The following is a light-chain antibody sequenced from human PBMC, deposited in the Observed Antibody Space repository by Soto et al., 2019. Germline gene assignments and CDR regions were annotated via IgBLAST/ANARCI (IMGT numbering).Light chain of an antibody. CDR1: QGVSSGY. CDR2: RAS. CDR3: QQYGSLPLT. Sequence: EVVLTQSPGTLSLSPGERATLACRASQGVSSGYLAWYQQKPGQAPRLLIYRASSRATGIPDRFSGSGSGRDFILTISRLEPEDFAAYYCQQYGSLPLTFGGGTKVEIK. J-gene: IGKJ4*01. V-gene: IGKV3-20*01.